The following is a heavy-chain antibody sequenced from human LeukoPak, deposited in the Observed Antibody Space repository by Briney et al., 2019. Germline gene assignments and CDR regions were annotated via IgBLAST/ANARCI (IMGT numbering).Heavy chain of an antibody. Sequence: GASVKVSCKASGYTFTGYYMHWVRQAPGQGLEWVGIINPNDDTTSYAQKFQGRVTMTRDTSTSTVYMELSSLRSEDTAVYYCARQGDSSSWPRRGFFDYWGQGTLVTVSS. D-gene: IGHD6-13*01. CDR1: GYTFTGYY. CDR3: ARQGDSSSWPRRGFFDY. CDR2: INPNDDTT. J-gene: IGHJ4*02. V-gene: IGHV1-46*01.